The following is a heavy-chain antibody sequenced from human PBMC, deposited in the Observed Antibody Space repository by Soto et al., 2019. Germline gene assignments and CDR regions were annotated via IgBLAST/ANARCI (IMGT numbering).Heavy chain of an antibody. Sequence: QAGGSLRLSCAASGFTFSSYSMNWVRQAPGKGLEWASYISSSSSTIYYADSVKGRFTISRDNAKNSLYLQMNSLRDEDTAVYYCARGVSRVAAAGTSAFDICGQGTMVTVSS. CDR1: GFTFSSYS. D-gene: IGHD6-13*01. CDR3: ARGVSRVAAAGTSAFDI. J-gene: IGHJ3*02. V-gene: IGHV3-48*02. CDR2: ISSSSSTI.